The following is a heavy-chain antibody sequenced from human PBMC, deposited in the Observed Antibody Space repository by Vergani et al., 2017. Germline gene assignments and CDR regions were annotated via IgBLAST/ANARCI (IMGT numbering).Heavy chain of an antibody. CDR2: IYYSGST. CDR1: GGSISSGSYY. CDR3: ARDLGYGDPNAFDI. Sequence: QVQLQESGPGLVKPSETLSLTCTVSGGSISSGSYYWGWIRQPPGKGLEWIGSIYYSGSTYYNPSLKSRVTISVDRSKNQFSLKLSSVTAADTAVYYCARDLGYGDPNAFDIWGQGTMVTVSS. D-gene: IGHD4-17*01. V-gene: IGHV4-39*07. J-gene: IGHJ3*02.